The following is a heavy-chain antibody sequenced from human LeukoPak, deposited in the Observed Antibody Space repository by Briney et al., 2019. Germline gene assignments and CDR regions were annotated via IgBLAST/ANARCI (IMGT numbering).Heavy chain of an antibody. V-gene: IGHV1-18*01. CDR3: ASSKGDYYYYMDV. CDR2: ISPYNGNT. D-gene: IGHD2-2*01. CDR1: GYTFTSYG. J-gene: IGHJ6*03. Sequence: ASVKVSCKASGYTFTSYGISWVRQAPGQGLEWMGWISPYNGNTNYPQKLQGRVTMTTDTSTSTAYMELRSLRSDDTAVYYCASSKGDYYYYMDVWGKGTTVTVSS.